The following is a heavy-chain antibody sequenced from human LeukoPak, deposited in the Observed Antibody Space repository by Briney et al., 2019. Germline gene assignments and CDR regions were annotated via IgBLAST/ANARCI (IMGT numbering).Heavy chain of an antibody. V-gene: IGHV3-30-3*01. Sequence: PGGSLRLSCAASGFTFSMYAMGWVRQAPGKGLEWVAVISYDGSNKYYADSVKGRFTISRDNSKNTLYLQMNSLRAEDTAVYYCAREPRGHDAFDIWGQGTMVTVSS. CDR3: AREPRGHDAFDI. J-gene: IGHJ3*02. CDR2: ISYDGSNK. CDR1: GFTFSMYA.